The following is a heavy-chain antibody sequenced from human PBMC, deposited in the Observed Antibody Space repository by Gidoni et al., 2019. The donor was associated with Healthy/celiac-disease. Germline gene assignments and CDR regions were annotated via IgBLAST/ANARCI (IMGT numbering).Heavy chain of an antibody. CDR1: GGSFCGYY. CDR2: INHSGST. D-gene: IGHD6-6*01. CDR3: AVDSSPSSPYYYYGMDV. J-gene: IGHJ6*02. V-gene: IGHV4-34*01. Sequence: QAQLQPWGAGLLKPSETLSLTCAVSGGSFCGYYWSWIRQPPGKGLEWLGEINHSGSTNYNPYLKSRVTISVDTSKNQFSLKRSSVTAADTAVYYCAVDSSPSSPYYYYGMDVWGQGTTVTVSS.